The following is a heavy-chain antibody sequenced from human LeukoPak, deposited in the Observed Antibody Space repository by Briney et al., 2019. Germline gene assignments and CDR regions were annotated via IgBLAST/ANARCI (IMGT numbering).Heavy chain of an antibody. CDR1: GFTFSSYG. Sequence: PGGSLRLSCAASGFTFSSYGMHWVRQAPGKGLEWVAAIWYDGSNKYYADSVKGRFTISRDNSKNTLYLQMNSLRAEDTAVYYCAREVASDAFDIWGQGTMVTVSS. D-gene: IGHD5-12*01. CDR2: IWYDGSNK. CDR3: AREVASDAFDI. J-gene: IGHJ3*02. V-gene: IGHV3-33*01.